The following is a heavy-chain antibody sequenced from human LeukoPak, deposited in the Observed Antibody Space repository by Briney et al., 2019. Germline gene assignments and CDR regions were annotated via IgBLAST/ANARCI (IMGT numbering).Heavy chain of an antibody. CDR3: ARVWDSSGWYPDAFDI. CDR1: GGSISSSSYY. D-gene: IGHD6-19*01. CDR2: IYYSGST. V-gene: IGHV4-39*07. J-gene: IGHJ3*02. Sequence: SETLSLTCTVSGGSISSSSYYWGWIRQPPGKGLEWIGSIYYSGSTNYNPSLKSRVTISVDTSKNQFSLKLSSVTAADTAVYYCARVWDSSGWYPDAFDIWGQGTMVTVSS.